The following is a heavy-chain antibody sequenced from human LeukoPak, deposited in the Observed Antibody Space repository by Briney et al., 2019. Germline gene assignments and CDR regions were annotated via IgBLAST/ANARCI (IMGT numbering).Heavy chain of an antibody. Sequence: PGGSLRLSCAASGFTFSTHAMRWVRQAPGEGLEWVSTISGGGDEIYYADSVKGRFTISRSNSKNTMYLQMNSLRVEDTALYYCAKLAGYCNSVTCSVGWFFDYWGQGTLVTVSS. CDR1: GFTFSTHA. CDR2: ISGGGDEI. J-gene: IGHJ4*02. V-gene: IGHV3-23*01. CDR3: AKLAGYCNSVTCSVGWFFDY. D-gene: IGHD2-2*03.